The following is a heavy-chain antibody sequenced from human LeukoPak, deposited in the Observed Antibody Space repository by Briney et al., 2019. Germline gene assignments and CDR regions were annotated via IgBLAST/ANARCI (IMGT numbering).Heavy chain of an antibody. CDR3: AREHYYGSGIDY. J-gene: IGHJ4*02. Sequence: GGSLRLSCAASGFTFSSYGMHWVRQAPGKGLEWVAVISYDGSNKYYADSVKGRFTISRDNSKNTLYLQMNSLRAEDTAVYYCAREHYYGSGIDYWGQGTLVTVSS. CDR1: GFTFSSYG. D-gene: IGHD3-10*01. V-gene: IGHV3-30*03. CDR2: ISYDGSNK.